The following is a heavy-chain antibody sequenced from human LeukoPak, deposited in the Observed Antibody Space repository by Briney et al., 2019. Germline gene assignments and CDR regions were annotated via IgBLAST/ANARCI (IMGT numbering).Heavy chain of an antibody. CDR3: ARGWNSGSYLWDS. CDR2: ISGSGGST. J-gene: IGHJ4*02. V-gene: IGHV3-23*01. Sequence: GGSLRLSCAASGFTFGTYAMSWVRQAPGKGLEWVSAISGSGGSTYYADSVKGRFTISRDSSKNTLYMQMSSLRAEDTAVYYCARGWNSGSYLWDSWGQGTLVTVFS. D-gene: IGHD1-26*01. CDR1: GFTFGTYA.